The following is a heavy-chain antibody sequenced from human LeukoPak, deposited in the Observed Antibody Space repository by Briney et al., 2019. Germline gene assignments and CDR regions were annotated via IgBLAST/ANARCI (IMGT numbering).Heavy chain of an antibody. CDR3: ARDPYYGSGKYYYGMDL. Sequence: LGGSLRLSCAASGFTFSSYAMTWVRQAPGKGLEWVAVMWYDESNEYGDSVKGRFTISRDKSKNTLYLQMNSLRAEDTAVYYCARDPYYGSGKYYYGMDLWGQGTTVTVSS. D-gene: IGHD3-10*01. V-gene: IGHV3-33*08. CDR2: MWYDESNE. CDR1: GFTFSSYA. J-gene: IGHJ6*02.